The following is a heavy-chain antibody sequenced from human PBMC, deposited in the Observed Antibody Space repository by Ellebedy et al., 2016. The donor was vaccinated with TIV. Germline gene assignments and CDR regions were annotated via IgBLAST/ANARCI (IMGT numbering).Heavy chain of an antibody. V-gene: IGHV4-31*03. J-gene: IGHJ3*01. D-gene: IGHD4-17*01. CDR2: IYYSGTT. CDR1: GGSISSGCYY. CDR3: ARDFHDYGIDPFDV. Sequence: SETLSLTCSVSGGSISSGCYYWGWIRQPPGKGLEWFGHIYYSGTTYYNPSLKSRADISVDTSKHQFPLKITSVTAPDTAMYYCARDFHDYGIDPFDVWGQGTMVTVSS.